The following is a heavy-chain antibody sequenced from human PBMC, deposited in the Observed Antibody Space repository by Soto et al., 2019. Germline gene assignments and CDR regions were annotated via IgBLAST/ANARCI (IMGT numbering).Heavy chain of an antibody. V-gene: IGHV3-21*01. D-gene: IGHD3-22*01. CDR2: ISSSSSYI. CDR3: ARDNHYYHSSGSAY. Sequence: GSLRLSCAASGFTFSSYSMNWVRQAPGKGLEWVSSISSSSSYIYYADSVKGRFTISRDNAKNSLYLQMNSLRAEDTAVYYCARDNHYYHSSGSAYWGQGTLVTVSS. J-gene: IGHJ4*02. CDR1: GFTFSSYS.